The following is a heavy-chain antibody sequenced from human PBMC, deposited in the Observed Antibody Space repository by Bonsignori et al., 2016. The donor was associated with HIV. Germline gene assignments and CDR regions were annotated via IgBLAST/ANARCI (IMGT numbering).Heavy chain of an antibody. Sequence: WVRQAPGQGLEWMGIINPSDGTTSHAQKFQGRVSVTRDTSTSTVYMEVYGLRYDDTAVYYCARDRRVGTIFGVVIYDALDIWGQGTMVTVSS. CDR3: ARDRRVGTIFGVVIYDALDI. D-gene: IGHD3-3*01. V-gene: IGHV1-46*01. J-gene: IGHJ3*02. CDR2: INPSDGTT.